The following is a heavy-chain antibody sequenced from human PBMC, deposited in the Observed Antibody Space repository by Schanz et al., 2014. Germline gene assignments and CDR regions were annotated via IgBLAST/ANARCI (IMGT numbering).Heavy chain of an antibody. Sequence: EVQLVESGGGLVQPGGSLRLSCAASGFTLSNSDMHWVRQGTGKGLEWVSALSGSGGSTYYADSVKGRFTISRDNSKNTLYLHMNTLGAEDTAVYYCARPRFDYGEVDYWGQGTLVTVSS. D-gene: IGHD4-17*01. CDR1: GFTLSNSD. CDR2: LSGSGGST. V-gene: IGHV3-23*04. J-gene: IGHJ4*02. CDR3: ARPRFDYGEVDY.